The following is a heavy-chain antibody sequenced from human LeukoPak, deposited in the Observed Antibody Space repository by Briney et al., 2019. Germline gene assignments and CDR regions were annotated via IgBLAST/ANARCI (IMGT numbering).Heavy chain of an antibody. V-gene: IGHV4-34*01. CDR3: ARTIWTGWGAIDY. CDR2: INHSGST. J-gene: IGHJ4*02. CDR1: GGSFSGYY. Sequence: ASETLSLTCAVYGGSFSGYYWSWIRQPPGKGLEWIGEINHSGSTNYNPSLKSRVTISVDTSKNQFSLKLSSVTAADTAVYYCARTIWTGWGAIDYWGQGTLVTVSS. D-gene: IGHD1-26*01.